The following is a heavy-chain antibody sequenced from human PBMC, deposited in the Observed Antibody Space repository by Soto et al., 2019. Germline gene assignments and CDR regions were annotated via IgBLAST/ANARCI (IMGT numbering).Heavy chain of an antibody. CDR3: ARHGTEQLAYYGMDV. Sequence: SETLSLTCTVSGGSISSSSYYWGWIRQPPGKGLEWIGSIYYSGSTYYNPSLKSRVTISVDTSKNQFSLKLSSVTAADTAVYYCARHGTEQLAYYGMDVWGQGTTVTVSS. CDR1: GGSISSSSYY. CDR2: IYYSGST. D-gene: IGHD6-13*01. J-gene: IGHJ6*02. V-gene: IGHV4-39*01.